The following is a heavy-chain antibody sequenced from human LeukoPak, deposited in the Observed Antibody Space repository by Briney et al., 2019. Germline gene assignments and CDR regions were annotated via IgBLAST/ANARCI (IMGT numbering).Heavy chain of an antibody. CDR2: IIPIFGTA. D-gene: IGHD2-2*01. CDR3: ARDAGYCSSTSCYPGWFDP. CDR1: GGTFSSYA. V-gene: IGHV1-69*06. J-gene: IGHJ5*02. Sequence: GASVKVSCKASGGTFSSYAISWVRQAPGQGLEWMGGIIPIFGTANYAQKFQGRVTITADKSTSTAYVELSSLRSEDTAVYYCARDAGYCSSTSCYPGWFDPWGQGTLVTVSS.